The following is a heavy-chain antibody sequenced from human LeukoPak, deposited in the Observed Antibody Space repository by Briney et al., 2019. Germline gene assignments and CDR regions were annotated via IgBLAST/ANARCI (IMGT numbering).Heavy chain of an antibody. CDR2: IYSDGST. J-gene: IGHJ6*03. D-gene: IGHD6-6*01. V-gene: IGHV3-66*02. CDR1: GFTVSRNY. Sequence: PGGSLRLSCVASGFTVSRNYMNWVRQAPGKGLEWVSVIYSDGSTHYADSVKGRFTVSRDNSENMQFLQMNALRPEDTAVYYCARDGAARLLRYYYYMDVWGKGTTVTVS. CDR3: ARDGAARLLRYYYYMDV.